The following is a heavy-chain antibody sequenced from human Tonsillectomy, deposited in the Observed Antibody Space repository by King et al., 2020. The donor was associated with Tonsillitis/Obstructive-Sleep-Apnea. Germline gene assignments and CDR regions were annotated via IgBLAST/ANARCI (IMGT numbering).Heavy chain of an antibody. V-gene: IGHV2-5*02. J-gene: IGHJ6*03. Sequence: TLKESGPTLVKPTQTLTLTCTFSGFSLSSSGVGVGWIRQPPGQALEWLALIYWDDDKHYSPSLMGRLTIIKDTSKNQVVLTMTNMDPVDTATYYCAHSGYFDFWSGTPGYMDVWGKGTTVTVSS. D-gene: IGHD3-3*01. CDR3: AHSGYFDFWSGTPGYMDV. CDR2: IYWDDDK. CDR1: GFSLSSSGVG.